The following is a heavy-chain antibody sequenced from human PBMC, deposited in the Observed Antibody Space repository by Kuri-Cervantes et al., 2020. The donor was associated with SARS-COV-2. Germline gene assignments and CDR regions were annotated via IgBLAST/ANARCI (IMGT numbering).Heavy chain of an antibody. Sequence: ASVKVSCKASGHTNYYIHWVRQAPGHGLECVGMFDPNTHNTISAQRFQGRVTMTRDTSTSTFYMELSSLRSEDTAVYYCARERAYCSSVSCYGSDSWGQGTLVTVSS. J-gene: IGHJ5*01. CDR3: ARERAYCSSVSCYGSDS. CDR2: FDPNTHNT. CDR1: GHTNYY. D-gene: IGHD2-2*01. V-gene: IGHV1-46*01.